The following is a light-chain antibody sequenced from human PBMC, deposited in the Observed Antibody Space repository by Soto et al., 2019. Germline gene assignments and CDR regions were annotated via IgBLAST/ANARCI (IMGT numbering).Light chain of an antibody. J-gene: IGKJ5*01. V-gene: IGKV1-12*01. CDR3: QQYENLPT. CDR1: QVISSW. Sequence: DIQMTQSPSSVSASVGDRVTITCRATQVISSWLAWYQQKPGEAPKLLIYAASDLQSGVPSRFRGSGSGTDFTFTISRLQPEDIATYYCQQYENLPTLGQGTRLEIK. CDR2: AAS.